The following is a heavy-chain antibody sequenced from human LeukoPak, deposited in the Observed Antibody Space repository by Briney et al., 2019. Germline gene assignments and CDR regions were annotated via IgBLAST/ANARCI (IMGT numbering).Heavy chain of an antibody. V-gene: IGHV3-13*01. J-gene: IGHJ4*02. CDR3: ARGRARSFDY. CDR2: IGTAGDT. CDR1: GFTFSSYD. Sequence: GGSLRLSCAASGFTFSSYDMLWVRHATGKGLEWVSAIGTAGDTYYPGSVKGRFTISRENAKNSLYLQMNSLRAGDTAVYYCARGRARSFDYWGQGTLVTVSS.